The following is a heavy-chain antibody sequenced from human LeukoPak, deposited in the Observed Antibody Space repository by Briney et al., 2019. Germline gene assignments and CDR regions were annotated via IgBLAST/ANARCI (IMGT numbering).Heavy chain of an antibody. CDR1: GGSISSYY. CDR2: IYYSGST. V-gene: IGHV4-59*12. D-gene: IGHD3-3*01. CDR3: ARGRIYYDFWSGHSKYYFDY. J-gene: IGHJ4*02. Sequence: SETLSLTCTVSGGSISSYYWSWIRQPPGKGLEWIGYIYYSGSTNYNPSLKSRVTMSVDTSKNQFSLKLSSVTAADTAVYYCARGRIYYDFWSGHSKYYFDYWGQGTLVTVSS.